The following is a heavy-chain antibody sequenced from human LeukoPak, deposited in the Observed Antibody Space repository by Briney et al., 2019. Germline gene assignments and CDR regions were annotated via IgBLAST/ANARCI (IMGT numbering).Heavy chain of an antibody. J-gene: IGHJ4*02. CDR3: ASWGYDYVWGSYRYTDY. D-gene: IGHD3-16*02. V-gene: IGHV3-7*01. Sequence: GGSLRLSCAASGFTFSSYWMSWVRQAPGKGLEWVANIKQDGSEKYYVDSVKGRFTISRDNAKNSLYLQMNSLRAEDTAVYHCASWGYDYVWGSYRYTDYWGQGTLVTVSS. CDR1: GFTFSSYW. CDR2: IKQDGSEK.